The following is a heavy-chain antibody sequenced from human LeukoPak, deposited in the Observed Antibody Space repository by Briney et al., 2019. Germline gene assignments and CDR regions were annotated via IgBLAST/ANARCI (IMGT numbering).Heavy chain of an antibody. Sequence: ASVKVSCKASGYTFTSYAMHWVRQAPGQRLEWMGRINPNSGDTNFAQKFQGRVTMTRDTSLSTAYMELSRLRSDDTAVYYCANLMTTVTAGPFDYWGQGTLVTVSS. CDR1: GYTFTSYA. V-gene: IGHV1-2*06. D-gene: IGHD4-17*01. J-gene: IGHJ4*02. CDR3: ANLMTTVTAGPFDY. CDR2: INPNSGDT.